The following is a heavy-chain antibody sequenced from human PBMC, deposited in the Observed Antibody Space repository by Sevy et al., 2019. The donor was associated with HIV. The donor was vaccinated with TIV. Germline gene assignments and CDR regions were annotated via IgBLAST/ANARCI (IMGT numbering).Heavy chain of an antibody. V-gene: IGHV1-69*10. J-gene: IGHJ4*02. CDR3: ARVRPCGGDCYFFDS. D-gene: IGHD2-21*02. CDR1: GGSLSNYG. CDR2: IIPRPGLA. Sequence: ASVKVSCKASGGSLSNYGINSVQQAAGQGLEWMGGIIPRPGLANYAQKFRDRVTITADESTNTVYMEVRRLRFEDTGVYYCARVRPCGGDCYFFDSWGQGTLVTVSS.